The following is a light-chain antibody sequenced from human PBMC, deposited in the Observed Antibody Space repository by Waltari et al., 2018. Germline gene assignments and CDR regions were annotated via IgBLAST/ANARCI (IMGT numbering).Light chain of an antibody. V-gene: IGKV1-33*01. CDR3: QHYDGVPPWT. CDR1: RDINNY. Sequence: DIQMTQSPSSLSASVGDRVTNTCHASRDINNYLNWYQQKPGKAPKPLIYDASTLETGVPSRFSGSGSGTDFVFTISRLQPEDIATYYCQHYDGVPPWTFGQGTRVDFK. CDR2: DAS. J-gene: IGKJ1*01.